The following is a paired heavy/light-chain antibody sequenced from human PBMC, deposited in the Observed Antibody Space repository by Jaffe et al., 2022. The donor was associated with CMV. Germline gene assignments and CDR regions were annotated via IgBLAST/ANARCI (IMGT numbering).Light chain of an antibody. CDR1: QSLLHSNGYNY. J-gene: IGKJ1*01. Sequence: DLVMTQSPLSLPVTPGEPASISCRSSQSLLHSNGYNYLDWYLQKPGKSPQLLIYLGSDRASGVPDRFSGSGSGTDFTLKISRVEAEDVGVYYCMQALQTPPTFGQGTKVEIK. CDR2: LGS. V-gene: IGKV2-28*01. CDR3: MQALQTPPT.
Heavy chain of an antibody. CDR1: GFTFSTYA. Sequence: EVQLLESGGGLVQPGGSLRLSCAASGFTFSTYAMSWVRQAPGKGLEWVSTISGSDGRTYYADSVKGRFTISRDNSKNTLYLQMNSLRAEDTAVYYCARYLSGSYYYYYAMDVWGQGTTVTVSS. J-gene: IGHJ6*02. CDR3: ARYLSGSYYYYYAMDV. CDR2: ISGSDGRT. V-gene: IGHV3-23*01. D-gene: IGHD1-26*01.